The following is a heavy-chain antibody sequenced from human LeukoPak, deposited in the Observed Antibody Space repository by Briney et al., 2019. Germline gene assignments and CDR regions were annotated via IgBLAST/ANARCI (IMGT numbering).Heavy chain of an antibody. CDR2: IYHSGST. D-gene: IGHD3-22*01. J-gene: IGHJ4*02. CDR3: ARGGDSSGYYYSYGY. V-gene: IGHV4-39*07. CDR1: GGSISSSSYY. Sequence: SETLSLTCTVSGGSISSSSYYWGWIRQPPGKGLEWIGSIYHSGSTYYNPSLKSRVTISVDTSKNQFSLKLGSVTAADTAVYYCARGGDSSGYYYSYGYWGQGTLVTVSS.